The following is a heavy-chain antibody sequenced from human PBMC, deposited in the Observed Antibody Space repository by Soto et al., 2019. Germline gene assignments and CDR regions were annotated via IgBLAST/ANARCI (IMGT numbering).Heavy chain of an antibody. CDR1: GFTFSNYA. CDR2: ISGSVDST. J-gene: IGHJ4*02. D-gene: IGHD3-22*01. CDR3: AKQYYYDSSGYHY. Sequence: EVQLLESGGGLVQPGGSLRLSCAASGFTFSNYAMSWVLQAPGKGLEWVSTISGSVDSTYYADSVKGRFTISRDNSKNTLYLQMSSLSVEDTAVYYCAKQYYYDSSGYHYWGQGTLVTVSS. V-gene: IGHV3-23*01.